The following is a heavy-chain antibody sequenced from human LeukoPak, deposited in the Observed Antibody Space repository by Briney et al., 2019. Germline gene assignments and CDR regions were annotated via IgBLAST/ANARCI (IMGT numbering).Heavy chain of an antibody. Sequence: SQTLSLTCAISGDSFSSNSVTWNWIRQSPSRGLEWLGRTYYRSTWYNDYAVSVRGRITVNPDTSKNQFSLHLNSVTPEDTAVYYCARDTGGYSFDYWGQGTLVTVSS. CDR3: ARDTGGYSFDY. CDR1: GDSFSSNSVT. J-gene: IGHJ4*02. D-gene: IGHD5-12*01. V-gene: IGHV6-1*01. CDR2: TYYRSTWYN.